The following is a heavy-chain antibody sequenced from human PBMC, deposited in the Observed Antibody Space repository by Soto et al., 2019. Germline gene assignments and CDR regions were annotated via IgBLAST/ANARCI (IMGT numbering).Heavy chain of an antibody. V-gene: IGHV5-51*01. J-gene: IGHJ3*02. CDR2: IYPGDSDT. D-gene: IGHD3-9*01. CDR3: AIIYYYILSGYGGGITVFDI. Sequence: PGESLKISCKGSGYSFTSYWIGWVRQMPGKGLEWMGIIYPGDSDTRYSPSFQGQVTISADKSISTAYLQWSSLKASDTAMYYCAIIYYYILSGYGGGITVFDIWGPGSLVTVS. CDR1: GYSFTSYW.